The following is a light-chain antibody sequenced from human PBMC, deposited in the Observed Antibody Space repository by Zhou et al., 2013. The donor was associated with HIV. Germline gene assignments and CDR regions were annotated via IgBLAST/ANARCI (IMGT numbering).Light chain of an antibody. Sequence: AIQLTQSPSSLSASVGDRVTITCRASQGISSALAWYQQKPGKAPKLLIHKASRLESGVPSRFSGSGSGTEFTLTISSLQPDDFATYYCQQYNSYPLTFGGGTKVEIK. CDR3: QQYNSYPLT. CDR2: KAS. V-gene: IGKV1-13*02. CDR1: QGISSA. J-gene: IGKJ4*01.